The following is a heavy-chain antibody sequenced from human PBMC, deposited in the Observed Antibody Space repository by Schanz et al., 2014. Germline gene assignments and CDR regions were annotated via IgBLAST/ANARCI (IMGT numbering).Heavy chain of an antibody. V-gene: IGHV1-46*01. CDR3: ARGRTFDY. CDR2: IIPSGGST. Sequence: QVQLVQSGAEVKKPGASVKVSCKASGGTFSSFGINWVRQAPGQGLEWMGRIIPSGGSTTYAQKFQGRVTMTRDTSTSTVYMELSSLRSEDTAVYYCARGRTFDYWGQGTLVTVSS. J-gene: IGHJ4*02. CDR1: GGTFSSFG.